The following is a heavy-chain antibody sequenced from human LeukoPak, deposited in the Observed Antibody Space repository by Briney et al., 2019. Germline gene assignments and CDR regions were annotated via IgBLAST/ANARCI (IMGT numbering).Heavy chain of an antibody. CDR2: ISWKAGTV. CDR3: AREHSSGWYADAFDI. Sequence: GRSLRLSCAASGFTFDDYAMHWVRQAPGKGLEWVAGISWKAGTVGYADSVKGRFTISRDNAKNSLYLQMNSLRAEDTAVYYCAREHSSGWYADAFDIWGQGTMVTVSS. J-gene: IGHJ3*02. CDR1: GFTFDDYA. D-gene: IGHD6-19*01. V-gene: IGHV3-9*01.